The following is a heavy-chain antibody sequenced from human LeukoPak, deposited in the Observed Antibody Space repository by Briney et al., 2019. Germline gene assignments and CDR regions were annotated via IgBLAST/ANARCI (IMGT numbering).Heavy chain of an antibody. V-gene: IGHV1-69*06. D-gene: IGHD3-10*01. CDR3: ASAAASYGSGSYVDY. CDR1: GGTFSSYA. Sequence: SVKVSCKASGGTFSSYAISWVRQAPGQGLEWMGGIIPIFGTANYAQKFQGRVTITADKSTSTAYMELSSLRSEDTAVYYCASAAASYGSGSYVDYWGQGTLITVSS. CDR2: IIPIFGTA. J-gene: IGHJ4*02.